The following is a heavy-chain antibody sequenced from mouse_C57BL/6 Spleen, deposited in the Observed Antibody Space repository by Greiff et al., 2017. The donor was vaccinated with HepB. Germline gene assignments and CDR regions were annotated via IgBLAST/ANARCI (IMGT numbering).Heavy chain of an antibody. CDR2: IYPRSGNT. D-gene: IGHD2-4*01. V-gene: IGHV1-81*01. Sequence: QVQLQQSGAELARPGASVKLSCKASGYTFTSYGISWVKQRTGQGLEWIGEIYPRSGNTYYNEKFKGKATLTADKSSSTAYMGLRSLTSADSAGYFCARPYDYDPFAYWGQGTLVTVSA. CDR1: GYTFTSYG. CDR3: ARPYDYDPFAY. J-gene: IGHJ3*01.